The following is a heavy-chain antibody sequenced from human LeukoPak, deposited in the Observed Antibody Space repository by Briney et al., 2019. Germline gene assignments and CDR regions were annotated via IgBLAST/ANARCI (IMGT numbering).Heavy chain of an antibody. D-gene: IGHD1-26*01. V-gene: IGHV4-4*07. Sequence: SETLSLTCTVSGGSISSYYWSWIRQPAGKGLEWIGRIYTSGSTNYNPSLKSRVTISVDTSKNQFSLKLSSVTAADTAVYYCARLVRGLTHYYYYGMDVWGQGTTVTVSS. J-gene: IGHJ6*02. CDR1: GGSISSYY. CDR3: ARLVRGLTHYYYYGMDV. CDR2: IYTSGST.